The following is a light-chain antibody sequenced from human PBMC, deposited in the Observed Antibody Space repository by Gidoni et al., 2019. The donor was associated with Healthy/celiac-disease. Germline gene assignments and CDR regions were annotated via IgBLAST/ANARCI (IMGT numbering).Light chain of an antibody. Sequence: DIQMTQSPSSLSASVGDRVTITCRASKSISSYLNWYQQKPGKAPKLLIYAASSLQSGVPSRFSGSGSGTDFTLTISSLQPEDFATYYCQQSYSTPDTFXXXTKLEIK. CDR1: KSISSY. CDR3: QQSYSTPDT. J-gene: IGKJ2*01. V-gene: IGKV1-39*01. CDR2: AAS.